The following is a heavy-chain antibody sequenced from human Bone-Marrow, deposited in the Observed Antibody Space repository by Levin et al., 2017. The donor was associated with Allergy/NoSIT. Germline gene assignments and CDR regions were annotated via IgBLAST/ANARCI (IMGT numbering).Heavy chain of an antibody. V-gene: IGHV3-74*01. Sequence: GGSLRLSCATSGFTFTGYWMHWVRQAPGKGLEWVSRNHEAGGRTDYADPVEGRSTIAGDNAKEILYLEMNSLRAEDTALYYCARDSSAAVLDYWGQGTLVLVSS. CDR2: NHEAGGRT. D-gene: IGHD6-13*01. J-gene: IGHJ4*02. CDR3: ARDSSAAVLDY. CDR1: GFTFTGYW.